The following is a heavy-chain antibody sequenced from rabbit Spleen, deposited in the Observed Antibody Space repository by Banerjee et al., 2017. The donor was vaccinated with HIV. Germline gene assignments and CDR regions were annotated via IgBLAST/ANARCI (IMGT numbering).Heavy chain of an antibody. D-gene: IGHD1-1*01. CDR1: GIDFNSDDY. V-gene: IGHV1S40*01. CDR3: ARDLTGVIGWNFGW. Sequence: EESGGGLVKVGGTLTLTCKASGIDFNSDDYMCWVRQPLGKGLEWIACVGSGGFTYSATWATGRFTISKTSSTTVTLQVTSLTAADTATYFCARDLTGVIGWNFGWWGPGTLVTVS. CDR2: VGSGGFT. J-gene: IGHJ4*01.